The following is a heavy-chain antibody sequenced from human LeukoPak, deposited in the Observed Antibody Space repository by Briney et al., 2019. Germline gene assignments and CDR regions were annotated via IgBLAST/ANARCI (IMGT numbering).Heavy chain of an antibody. Sequence: ASVKVSCKASGYTFTSYGISWVRQAPGQGLEWMGWISAYNGNTNYAQKLQGGVTMTTDTSTSTAYMELRSLRSDDTAVYYCAREGSRAANPGAYYFDYWGQGTLVTVSS. V-gene: IGHV1-18*01. CDR1: GYTFTSYG. CDR3: AREGSRAANPGAYYFDY. J-gene: IGHJ4*02. D-gene: IGHD6-13*01. CDR2: ISAYNGNT.